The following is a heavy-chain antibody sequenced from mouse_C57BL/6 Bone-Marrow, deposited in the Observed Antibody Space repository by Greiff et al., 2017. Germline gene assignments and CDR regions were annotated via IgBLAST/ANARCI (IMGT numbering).Heavy chain of an antibody. V-gene: IGHV1-53*01. CDR3: ARNSITTVVAGPYWYFDV. CDR1: GYTFTSYW. J-gene: IGHJ1*03. Sequence: QVQLQQPGTELVKPGASVKLSCKASGYTFTSYWMHWVKQRPGQGLEWIGNINPSNGGTNYNEKFKSKATLTVDKSSSTAYMQLSSLTSEDSAVYYCARNSITTVVAGPYWYFDVWGTGTTVTVSS. CDR2: INPSNGGT. D-gene: IGHD1-1*01.